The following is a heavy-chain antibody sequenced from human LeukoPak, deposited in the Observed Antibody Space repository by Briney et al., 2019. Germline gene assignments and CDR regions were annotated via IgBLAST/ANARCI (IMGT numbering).Heavy chain of an antibody. V-gene: IGHV3-48*03. J-gene: IGHJ4*02. D-gene: IGHD4-23*01. CDR2: ISSSGSTI. CDR1: GFTFSSSA. CDR3: ARDYGGSSPFDY. Sequence: QPGGSLRLSCAASGFTFSSSAMSWVRQAPGKGLEWVSYISSSGSTIYYADSVKGRFTISRDNAKNSLYLQLNSLRAEDTAVYYCARDYGGSSPFDYWGQGTLVTVSS.